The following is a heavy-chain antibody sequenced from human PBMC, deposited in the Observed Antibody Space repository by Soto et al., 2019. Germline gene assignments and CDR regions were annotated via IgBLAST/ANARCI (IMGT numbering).Heavy chain of an antibody. CDR3: SQGLTD. CDR2: IKRKTDGGTT. J-gene: IGHJ4*01. V-gene: IGHV3-15*01. D-gene: IGHD1-20*01. Sequence: EAQLVESGGGLVKPGGSLRLSCAASGFTFSTTYMNWVRQCPGKGLKWVGSIKRKTDGGTTDYAAPVVGRFTISRDDSKNTQYPQMNSGKNVATAVYYCSQGLTDWGQGTMVTVSS. CDR1: GFTFSTTY.